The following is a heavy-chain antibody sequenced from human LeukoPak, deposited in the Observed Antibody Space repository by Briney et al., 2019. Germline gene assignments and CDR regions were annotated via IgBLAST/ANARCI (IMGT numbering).Heavy chain of an antibody. J-gene: IGHJ4*02. V-gene: IGHV4-34*01. CDR2: INHSGST. D-gene: IGHD3-3*01. CDR1: GGSISSYY. CDR3: ARGHKTYYDFLPYYFDY. Sequence: SETLSLTCTVSGGSISSYYWSWIRQPPGKGLEWIGEINHSGSTNYNPSLKSRVTISVDTSKNQFSLKLSSVTAADTAVYYCARGHKTYYDFLPYYFDYWGQGTLVTVSS.